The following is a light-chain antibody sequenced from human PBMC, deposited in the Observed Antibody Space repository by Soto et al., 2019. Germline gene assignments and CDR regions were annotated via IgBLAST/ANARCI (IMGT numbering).Light chain of an antibody. CDR3: QQYDSYPWT. CDR1: QSISTS. Sequence: DIQMTQSPSTLSASVGDRVTITCRASQSISTSLAWYQQKPGKAPNLLIYKASTLESGVPSRFSGSGSGTEFTLTISSLQPDDFATYFCQQYDSYPWTFGQGTKVDI. J-gene: IGKJ1*01. CDR2: KAS. V-gene: IGKV1-5*03.